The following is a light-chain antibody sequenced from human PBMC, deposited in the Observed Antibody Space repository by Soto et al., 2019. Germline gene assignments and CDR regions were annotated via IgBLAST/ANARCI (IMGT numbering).Light chain of an antibody. CDR1: QSIRSN. CDR2: DAS. V-gene: IGKV3-11*01. J-gene: IGKJ1*01. Sequence: EIVMTQSPDTLSVSPGEGATLSCRVSQSIRSNLAWYQQRPGQAPRLLMYDASKRATGIPARFSGSGSGTDFTLTISSLEPEDFAVYYCQQRDIWPWTFGQGTKVDIK. CDR3: QQRDIWPWT.